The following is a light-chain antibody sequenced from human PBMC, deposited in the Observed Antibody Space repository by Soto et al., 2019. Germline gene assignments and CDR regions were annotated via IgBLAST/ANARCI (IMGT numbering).Light chain of an antibody. CDR2: RAS. Sequence: DIVMTQSPDSLAVSLGERATINCKSSQSVLYSSNTKNYLAWYQQKPGQPPKLLIYRASTRESGVPDRFSGSGSGTDFTLTISSLQAEDVAVYYCQQYYTTPFTFGQGTKVDIK. J-gene: IGKJ2*01. V-gene: IGKV4-1*01. CDR3: QQYYTTPFT. CDR1: QSVLYSSNTKNY.